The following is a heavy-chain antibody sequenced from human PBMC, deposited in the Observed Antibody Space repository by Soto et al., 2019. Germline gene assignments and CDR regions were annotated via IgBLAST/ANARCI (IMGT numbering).Heavy chain of an antibody. CDR3: ARRECDDYGDC. J-gene: IGHJ4*02. CDR1: GFTFSDSY. CDR2: ISSTSSFT. D-gene: IGHD5-12*01. V-gene: IGHV3-11*06. Sequence: QVQMVEYGGGLVKPGGSLRRSCVASGFTFSDSYMSWVRQDPGKGLEWVSYISSTSSFTDYAESVKGRFIRSRDNAKNSLFLQMNSLRAEDTAPYYCARRECDDYGDCWGQGTLVSVSS.